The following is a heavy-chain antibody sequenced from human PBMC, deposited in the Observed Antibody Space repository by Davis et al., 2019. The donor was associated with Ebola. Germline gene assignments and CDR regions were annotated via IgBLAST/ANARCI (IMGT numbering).Heavy chain of an antibody. CDR1: GGSFSGYY. CDR2: INHSGST. J-gene: IGHJ1*01. Sequence: SETLSLTCAVYGGSFSGYYWSWIRQPPGKGLEWIGEINHSGSTNYNPSLKSRVTISVDTSKNQFSLKLSSVTAADTAVYYCARTLDGEEYFQHWGQGTLVTVSS. D-gene: IGHD3-10*01. CDR3: ARTLDGEEYFQH. V-gene: IGHV4-34*01.